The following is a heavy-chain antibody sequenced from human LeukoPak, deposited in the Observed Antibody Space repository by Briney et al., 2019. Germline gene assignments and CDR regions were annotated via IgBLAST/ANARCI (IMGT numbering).Heavy chain of an antibody. CDR2: INPNSGGT. V-gene: IGHV1-2*02. CDR3: ARAPRGYCSSTSCYGMDV. D-gene: IGHD2-2*01. CDR1: GYTFTGYY. Sequence: ASVKVSCKASGYTFTGYYMHWVRQAPGQGLEWMGWINPNSGGTNYAQKFQGRVTMTRDTSISTAYMELSRLRSDDTAVYYCARAPRGYCSSTSCYGMDVWGQGTTVTVSS. J-gene: IGHJ6*01.